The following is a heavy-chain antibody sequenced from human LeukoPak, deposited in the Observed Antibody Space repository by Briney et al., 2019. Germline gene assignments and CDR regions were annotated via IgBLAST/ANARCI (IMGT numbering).Heavy chain of an antibody. CDR2: IYYSGTT. Sequence: SETLSLTCIVSGGSISGTSYYWGWLRQPPGKGLEWIGCIYYSGTTYYNPSLKSRVAMSVDTSKNHFSLKVNSVTAADTAVYYCARRVVGLIDRWGQGTLVTVSS. D-gene: IGHD1-26*01. CDR1: GGSISGTSYY. J-gene: IGHJ5*02. CDR3: ARRVVGLIDR. V-gene: IGHV4-39*02.